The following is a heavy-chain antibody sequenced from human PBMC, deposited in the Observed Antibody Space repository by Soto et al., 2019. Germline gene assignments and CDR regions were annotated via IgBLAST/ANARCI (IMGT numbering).Heavy chain of an antibody. Sequence: GASVKVSCKASGGTFSSYAISWVRQAPGQGLEWMGGIIPIFGTANYAQKFQGRVTITADESTSTAYMELSSLRSEDTAVYYCAAGSPLATIAVAYCTFDYWGQGTLVTVSS. V-gene: IGHV1-69*13. D-gene: IGHD6-19*01. J-gene: IGHJ4*02. CDR3: AAGSPLATIAVAYCTFDY. CDR1: GGTFSSYA. CDR2: IIPIFGTA.